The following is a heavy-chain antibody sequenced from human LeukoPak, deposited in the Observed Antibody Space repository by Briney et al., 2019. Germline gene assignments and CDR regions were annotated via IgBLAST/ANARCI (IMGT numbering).Heavy chain of an antibody. CDR1: GYTFTNYD. CDR2: MNPNSGNT. D-gene: IGHD1-26*01. Sequence: ASVKVSCKAPGYTFTNYDINWVRQATGQGLEWMGWMNPNSGNTGYAQKFQGRVTMTRNTSISTAYMELSSLISEDTALYYCARDTAGATKGGWFDTWGQGTPVTVSS. CDR3: ARDTAGATKGGWFDT. J-gene: IGHJ5*02. V-gene: IGHV1-8*01.